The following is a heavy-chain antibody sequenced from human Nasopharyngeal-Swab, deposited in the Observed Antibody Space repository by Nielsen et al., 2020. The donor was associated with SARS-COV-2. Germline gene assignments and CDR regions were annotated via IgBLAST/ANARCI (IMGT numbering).Heavy chain of an antibody. D-gene: IGHD2-15*01. J-gene: IGHJ5*02. Sequence: WVRQAPGQGLEWMGIINPGGGSARYSQNFQGRVTTTRDTSTNTVYMELYSLTSEDTAVYYCARGGDPREVVAATDCFDPWGQGTLVTVSS. V-gene: IGHV1-46*01. CDR3: ARGGDPREVVAATDCFDP. CDR2: INPGGGSA.